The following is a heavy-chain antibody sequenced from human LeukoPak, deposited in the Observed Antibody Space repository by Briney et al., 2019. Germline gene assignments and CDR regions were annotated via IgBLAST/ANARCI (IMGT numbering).Heavy chain of an antibody. Sequence: GGSLRLSCAASGFTFSSYGMHWVRQAPGKGLEWVAFIRYDGSNKYYADSVKGRFTISRDNSKNTLYLQMNSLRAEDTAVYYCAQNTRDSSGYYGNDYWGQGTLVTVSS. CDR1: GFTFSSYG. D-gene: IGHD3-22*01. CDR3: AQNTRDSSGYYGNDY. CDR2: IRYDGSNK. V-gene: IGHV3-30*02. J-gene: IGHJ4*02.